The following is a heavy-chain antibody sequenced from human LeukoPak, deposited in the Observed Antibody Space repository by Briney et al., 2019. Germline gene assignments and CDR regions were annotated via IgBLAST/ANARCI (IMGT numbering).Heavy chain of an antibody. CDR3: ARVRDGYNDAYDI. D-gene: IGHD5-24*01. CDR2: INPNSGGT. Sequence: ASVKVSCKASGYTFTGYYMHWVRQAPGQGLEWMGWINPNSGGTNYAQKFQGRVTMTGDTSTCTVYMELSSLRSEDTAVYYCARVRDGYNDAYDIWGQGTMVTVPS. J-gene: IGHJ3*02. V-gene: IGHV1-2*02. CDR1: GYTFTGYY.